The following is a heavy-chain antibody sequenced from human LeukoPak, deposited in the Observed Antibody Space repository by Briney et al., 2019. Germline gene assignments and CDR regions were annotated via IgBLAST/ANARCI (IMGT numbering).Heavy chain of an antibody. CDR1: GFTFSSYE. CDR3: ARNYDYSEYFDY. Sequence: GGSLRLSCAASGFTFSSYEMNWVRQAPGEGLEWVSYISSSGSTIYYADSVKGRFTISRDNAKNSLYLQMNSLRAEDTAVYYCARNYDYSEYFDYWGQGTLVTVSS. CDR2: ISSSGSTI. J-gene: IGHJ4*02. D-gene: IGHD4-11*01. V-gene: IGHV3-48*03.